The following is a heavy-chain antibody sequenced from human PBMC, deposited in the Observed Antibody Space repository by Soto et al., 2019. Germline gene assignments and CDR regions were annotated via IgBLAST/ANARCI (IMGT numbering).Heavy chain of an antibody. CDR3: AATLDSPSGSGYYGMDV. CDR1: GFAFASSA. V-gene: IGHV1-58*01. CDR2: IVVGSDNT. Sequence: QMQLVQSGPEVKKPGTSVKVSCTASGFAFASSAVQWVRQARGQRLEWIGWIVVGSDNTNYAQKFQERVTITRDMSTSTAYMELSSLRSEDTAVYYCAATLDSPSGSGYYGMDVWGQGTTVTVSS. J-gene: IGHJ6*02. D-gene: IGHD3-10*01.